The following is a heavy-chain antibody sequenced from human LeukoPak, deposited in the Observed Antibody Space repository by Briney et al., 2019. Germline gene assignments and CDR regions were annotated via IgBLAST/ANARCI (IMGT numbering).Heavy chain of an antibody. Sequence: SETLSLTCTVSGYSISSGYYWGWIRQPPGKGLEWIGSIYHSGSTSYNPSLKSRVTISVDTSKNQISLKVRSATAADTAVYYCARTTEDCSSTSCYQYWFDPWGQGTLVTVSS. CDR1: GYSISSGYY. CDR3: ARTTEDCSSTSCYQYWFDP. CDR2: IYHSGST. V-gene: IGHV4-38-2*02. J-gene: IGHJ5*02. D-gene: IGHD2-2*01.